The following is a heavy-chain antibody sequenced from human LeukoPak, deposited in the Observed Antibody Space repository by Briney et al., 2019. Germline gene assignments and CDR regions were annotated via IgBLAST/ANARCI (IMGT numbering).Heavy chain of an antibody. J-gene: IGHJ6*03. CDR3: ARGGRELLLNIHYYYMDV. Sequence: PSETLSLTCTVSGGSVSSYYWSWIRQPAGKGLEWIGRIHTSGSTNYNPSLKSRVTMSVDTSKSQFSLKLTSVTAADTAVYYCARGGRELLLNIHYYYMDVWGKGTTVTVSS. D-gene: IGHD1-26*01. CDR1: GGSVSSYY. V-gene: IGHV4-4*07. CDR2: IHTSGST.